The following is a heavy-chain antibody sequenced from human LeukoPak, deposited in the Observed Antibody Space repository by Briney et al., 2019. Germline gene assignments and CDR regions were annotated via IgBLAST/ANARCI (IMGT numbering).Heavy chain of an antibody. V-gene: IGHV1-24*01. D-gene: IGHD3-10*01. CDR3: ARDPGSGSHYYYHYYYVDV. J-gene: IGHJ6*03. CDR1: GYTLTELS. CDR2: FDPEDGET. Sequence: ASVKVSCKVSGYTLTELSMHWVRQAPGKGLEWMGGFDPEDGETIYAQKFQGRVTMTTDTSTSTAYMELGSLRSDDTAVYYCARDPGSGSHYYYHYYYVDVWGKGTTVTISS.